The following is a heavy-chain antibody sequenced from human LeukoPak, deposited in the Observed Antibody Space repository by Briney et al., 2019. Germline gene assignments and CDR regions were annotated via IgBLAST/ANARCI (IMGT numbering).Heavy chain of an antibody. Sequence: GGSLRLTCAASGFTVSSNYMNWVRQAPGKGLEWVSVIFSGGNTYYADSVKGRFTISRDNSKNTVYLQMNSLRADDTAVYYCARGDWGYTYGYTIWGQGTLVTVPS. V-gene: IGHV3-53*01. CDR1: GFTVSSNY. D-gene: IGHD5-18*01. CDR3: ARGDWGYTYGYTI. J-gene: IGHJ4*02. CDR2: IFSGGNT.